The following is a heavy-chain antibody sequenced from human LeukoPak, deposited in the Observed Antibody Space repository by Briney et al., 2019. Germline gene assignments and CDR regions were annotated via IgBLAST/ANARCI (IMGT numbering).Heavy chain of an antibody. V-gene: IGHV3-72*01. CDR1: GFTFSDHY. CDR3: ARAYCGGDCYDY. J-gene: IGHJ4*02. D-gene: IGHD2-21*01. CDR2: TRNKANSYTT. Sequence: PGGSLRLSCAASGFTFSDHYMDWVRQAPGKGLEWVGRTRNKANSYTTEYAASVKGRFTISRDDSKNSLYLQMNSLKTEDTVVYYCARAYCGGDCYDYWGQGTLVTVSS.